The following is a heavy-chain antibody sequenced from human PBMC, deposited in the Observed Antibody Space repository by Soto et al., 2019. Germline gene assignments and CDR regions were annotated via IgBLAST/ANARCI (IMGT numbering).Heavy chain of an antibody. CDR3: ARSTYSSGWYVDY. V-gene: IGHV3-72*01. CDR2: TRNKAGSYTT. D-gene: IGHD6-19*01. CDR1: GFTFSDHY. J-gene: IGHJ4*02. Sequence: EVQLVESGGGLVQPGGSLRLSCAASGFTFSDHYMDWVRQAPGKGLEWVGRTRNKAGSYTTEYAASVKGRFSISRGDSKNSLYLQMNSLKTEDTAVYYCARSTYSSGWYVDYWGQGTLVTVSS.